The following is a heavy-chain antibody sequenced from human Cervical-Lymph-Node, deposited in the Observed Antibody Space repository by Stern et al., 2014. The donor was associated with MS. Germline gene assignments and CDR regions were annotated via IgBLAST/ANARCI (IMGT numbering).Heavy chain of an antibody. Sequence: QMQLVQSGAEVKTPGASVKLSCKASGYTFTSYYMHWVRQAPGPGLEWMGIINPRGGRTSYAQKFQGRVTMTRDPSTSTVYMELSSLRSEDTAVYYCAREVAGHRLGMMDVWGQGTSVTVSS. CDR1: GYTFTSYY. D-gene: IGHD6-19*01. J-gene: IGHJ6*02. V-gene: IGHV1-46*01. CDR3: AREVAGHRLGMMDV. CDR2: INPRGGRT.